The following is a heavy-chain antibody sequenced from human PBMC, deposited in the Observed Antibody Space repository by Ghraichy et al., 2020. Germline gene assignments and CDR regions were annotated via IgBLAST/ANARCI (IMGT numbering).Heavy chain of an antibody. J-gene: IGHJ6*02. CDR2: ISAYNGNT. V-gene: IGHV1-18*01. Sequence: ASVKVSCKASGYTFTSYGISWVRQAPGQGLEWMGWISAYNGNTNYAQKLQGRVTMTTDTSTSTAYMELRSLRSDDTAVYYCARDRGIAVAGVYYYYYGMDVWGQGTTVTVSS. CDR1: GYTFTSYG. D-gene: IGHD6-19*01. CDR3: ARDRGIAVAGVYYYYYGMDV.